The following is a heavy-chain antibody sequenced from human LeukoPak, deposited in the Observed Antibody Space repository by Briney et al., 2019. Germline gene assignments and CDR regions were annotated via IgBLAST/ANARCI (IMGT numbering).Heavy chain of an antibody. D-gene: IGHD3-22*01. CDR3: ARHRGPTYYFDSVGYYPFDY. J-gene: IGHJ4*02. CDR2: IYYTGST. CDR1: GGSISSNNYY. V-gene: IGHV4-39*01. Sequence: SETLSLTCTVSGGSISSNNYYWGWIRQPPGKGLEWIGSIYYTGSTYYNPSLKSRVTISVDTSKNQFSLQLSPVTAADSAVYYCARHRGPTYYFDSVGYYPFDYWGQGTLVTVSS.